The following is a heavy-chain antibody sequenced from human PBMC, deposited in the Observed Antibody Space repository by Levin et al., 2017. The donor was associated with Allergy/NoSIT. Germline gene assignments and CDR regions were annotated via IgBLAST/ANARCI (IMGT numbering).Heavy chain of an antibody. CDR3: ATDKGAAAFDM. CDR1: GFTFSIYG. CDR2: IWSDGSNK. J-gene: IGHJ3*02. Sequence: PGESLKISCAASGFTFSIYGMHWVRQAPGKGLEWVAVIWSDGSNKYYSDSVKGRFTISRDNSENTLYLQMNSLRAEDTAMYYCATDKGAAAFDMWGQGTMVTVSS. V-gene: IGHV3-33*01. D-gene: IGHD1-26*01.